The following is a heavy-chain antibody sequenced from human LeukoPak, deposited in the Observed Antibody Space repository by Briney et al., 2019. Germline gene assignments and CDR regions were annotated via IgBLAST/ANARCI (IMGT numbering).Heavy chain of an antibody. Sequence: ASVKVSCKASGGTFSSYAISWVRQAPGQGLEWMGGIIPIFGTANYAQKFQGRVTITTDESTSTAYMELSSLRFEDTAVYYCARDSRLRGSRDGYNFDYWGQGTLVTVSS. CDR1: GGTFSSYA. CDR2: IIPIFGTA. D-gene: IGHD5-24*01. V-gene: IGHV1-69*05. CDR3: ARDSRLRGSRDGYNFDY. J-gene: IGHJ4*02.